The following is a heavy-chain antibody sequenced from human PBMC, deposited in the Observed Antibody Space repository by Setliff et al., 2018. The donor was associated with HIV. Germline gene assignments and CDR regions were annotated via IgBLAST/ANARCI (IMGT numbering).Heavy chain of an antibody. J-gene: IGHJ3*01. V-gene: IGHV1-69*05. Sequence: SVKVSCKVSGDTFNNYGLNWVRQAPGQGLEWMGGIIPIFKSADYAQKFQGRATITTDESTSTAYMDLSSLKSEDTAIYYCARTSGDAYNYEGAFDVWGQGTLVTVSS. CDR1: GDTFNNYG. CDR3: ARTSGDAYNYEGAFDV. D-gene: IGHD5-12*01. CDR2: IIPIFKSA.